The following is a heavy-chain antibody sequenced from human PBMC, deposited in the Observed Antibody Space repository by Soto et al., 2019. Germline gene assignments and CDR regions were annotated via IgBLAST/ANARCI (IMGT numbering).Heavy chain of an antibody. V-gene: IGHV1-69*12. CDR3: ARGSGWYQYAFDL. D-gene: IGHD6-13*01. CDR1: GGTFSRYA. CDR2: IIPTFERP. Sequence: QVQLVQCGAEVKKPGSSVKVSCMASGGTFSRYALSWIRQAPGQGLEWMGGIIPTFERPNYAQRFQGRLTIIADESTSTAYMELSSLRSDDMAVCYCARGSGWYQYAFDLWGQGTMVTVSS. J-gene: IGHJ3*01.